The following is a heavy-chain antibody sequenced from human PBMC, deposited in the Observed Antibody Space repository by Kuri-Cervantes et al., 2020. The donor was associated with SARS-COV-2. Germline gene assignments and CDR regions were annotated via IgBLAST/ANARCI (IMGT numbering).Heavy chain of an antibody. CDR3: ANIVVVPNARGNYYYYMDV. CDR1: GYTFTSYG. J-gene: IGHJ6*03. D-gene: IGHD2-2*01. V-gene: IGHV1-18*01. CDR2: ISAYNGNT. Sequence: ASVKVSCKASGYTFTSYGISWVRQAPGQGLEWMGWISAYNGNTNYAQKLQGRVTMTTDTSTSTAYMELSSLRSEDTAVYYCANIVVVPNARGNYYYYMDVWGKGTTVRLL.